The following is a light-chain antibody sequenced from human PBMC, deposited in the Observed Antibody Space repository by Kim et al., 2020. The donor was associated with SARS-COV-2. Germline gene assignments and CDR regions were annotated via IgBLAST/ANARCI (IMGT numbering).Light chain of an antibody. J-gene: IGLJ3*02. V-gene: IGLV3-1*01. CDR2: QDS. Sequence: SPGQTATITCSGDKLGDKYACWYQQKPGQSPVLVIYQDSQRPSGIPERFSGSNSGNTATLTISGTQAMDEADYYCQAWDSSTAVFGGGTQLTVL. CDR1: KLGDKY. CDR3: QAWDSSTAV.